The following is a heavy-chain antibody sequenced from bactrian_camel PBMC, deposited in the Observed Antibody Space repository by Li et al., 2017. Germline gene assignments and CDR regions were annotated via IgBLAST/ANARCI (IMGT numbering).Heavy chain of an antibody. CDR3: AKGWGFDFGY. Sequence: VQLVESGGGLVQPGGSLRLSCAASGFTFSSYAMSWVRQAPGKGLEWVSAIKPTGDRPNYADSVKGRFSISRDNAKNTVYLQLSSLKTEDTAMYYCAKGWGFDFGYWGQGTQVTVS. V-gene: IGHV3S40*01. CDR2: IKPTGDRP. D-gene: IGHD5*01. CDR1: GFTFSSYA. J-gene: IGHJ6*01.